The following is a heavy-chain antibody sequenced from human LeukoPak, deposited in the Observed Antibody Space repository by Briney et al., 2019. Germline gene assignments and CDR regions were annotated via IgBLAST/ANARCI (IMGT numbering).Heavy chain of an antibody. V-gene: IGHV1-8*01. CDR1: GYTFTSYD. D-gene: IGHD5-12*01. J-gene: IGHJ6*03. Sequence: ASVKVSCKASGYTFTSYDINWVRQATGQGLEWMGWMNPNSGNTGYAQKFQGRVTMTRNTSISTAYMELSSLRSEDTAVYYCAGVRVYTSGYDWYYYYYMDVWGKGTAVTISS. CDR2: MNPNSGNT. CDR3: AGVRVYTSGYDWYYYYYMDV.